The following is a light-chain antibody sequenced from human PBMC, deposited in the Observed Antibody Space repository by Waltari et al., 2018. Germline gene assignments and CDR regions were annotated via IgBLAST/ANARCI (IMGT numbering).Light chain of an antibody. J-gene: IGKJ4*01. V-gene: IGKV1-39*01. CDR1: QSISSY. CDR3: QQSYSTPLT. CDR2: AAS. Sequence: DIQMTQSPSSLSASVGDRVTITCRASQSISSYLNWYPKKPGKAPKLLIYAASSLQSGVPSRFSGSGSGTDFTLTISSLQPEDFATYYCQQSYSTPLTFGGGTKVEIK.